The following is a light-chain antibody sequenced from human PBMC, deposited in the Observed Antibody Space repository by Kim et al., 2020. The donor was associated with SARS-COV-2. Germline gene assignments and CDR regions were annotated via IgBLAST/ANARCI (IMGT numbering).Light chain of an antibody. CDR3: HQYDTSLRVT. Sequence: PGERATLSCWASQSVSSTYLAWYQQKPGQAPRLLIYGASSMATGIPDRFSGSGSGTDFTLTISRLEPEDFAMYYCHQYDTSLRVTFGQGTRLETK. V-gene: IGKV3-20*01. CDR1: QSVSSTY. J-gene: IGKJ5*01. CDR2: GAS.